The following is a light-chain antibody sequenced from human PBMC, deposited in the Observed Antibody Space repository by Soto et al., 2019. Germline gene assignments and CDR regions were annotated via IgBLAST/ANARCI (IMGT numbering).Light chain of an antibody. V-gene: IGKV1-8*01. CDR2: GAS. CDR1: QDINTY. Sequence: SISEPTGNRVTXTGRASQDINTYLAWYQQKPGKAPQLLIYGASILESGVPSRFSGSGSGTDFTLTISSLQAEDFATYYCQQAHRSPSTFGGGTKV. J-gene: IGKJ4*01. CDR3: QQAHRSPST.